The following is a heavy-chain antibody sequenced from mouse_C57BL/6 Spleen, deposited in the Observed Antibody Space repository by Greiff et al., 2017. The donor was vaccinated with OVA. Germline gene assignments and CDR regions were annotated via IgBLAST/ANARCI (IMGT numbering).Heavy chain of an antibody. CDR1: GFTFSSYA. V-gene: IGHV5-9-1*02. Sequence: VQLVESGEGLVKPGGSLKLSCAASGFTFSSYAMSWVRQTPEKRLEWVAYISSGGDYIYYADTVKGRFTISRDNARNTLYLQMSSLKSEDTAMYYCTRVDYDRRAMDYWGQGTSVTVSS. CDR3: TRVDYDRRAMDY. CDR2: ISSGGDYI. J-gene: IGHJ4*01. D-gene: IGHD2-4*01.